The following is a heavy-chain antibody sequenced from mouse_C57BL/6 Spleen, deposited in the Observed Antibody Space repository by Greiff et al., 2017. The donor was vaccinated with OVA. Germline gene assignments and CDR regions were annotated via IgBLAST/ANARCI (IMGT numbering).Heavy chain of an antibody. CDR3: ALITTVVARGY. J-gene: IGHJ2*01. Sequence: QVQLKQPGAELVKPGASVKMSCKASGYTFTSYWITWVKQRPGQGLEWIGDIYPGSGSTNYNEKFKSKATLTVDTSSSTAYMQLSSLTSEDSAVYYCALITTVVARGYWGQGTTLTVSS. D-gene: IGHD1-1*01. V-gene: IGHV1-55*01. CDR1: GYTFTSYW. CDR2: IYPGSGST.